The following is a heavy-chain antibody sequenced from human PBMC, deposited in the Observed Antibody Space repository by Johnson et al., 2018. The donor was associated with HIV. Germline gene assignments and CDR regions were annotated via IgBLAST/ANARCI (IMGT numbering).Heavy chain of an antibody. J-gene: IGHJ3*02. CDR3: ARDYSGSYWSHAFDI. D-gene: IGHD1-26*01. CDR1: GFTFSSYA. Sequence: VQLVESGGGVVQPGRSLRLSCAASGFTFSSYAMHWIRQAPGKGLEWVSYISKSGSTIYYADSVKGRFTISRDNSKNTLYLQMNSLRAEDTAVYYCARDYSGSYWSHAFDIWGQGTMVTVSS. CDR2: ISKSGSTI. V-gene: IGHV3-48*01.